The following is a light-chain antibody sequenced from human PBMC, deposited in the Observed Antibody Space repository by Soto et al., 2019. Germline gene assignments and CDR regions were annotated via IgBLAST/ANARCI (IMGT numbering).Light chain of an antibody. CDR2: AAS. Sequence: TVLTQSPATLSLSPGESATLSCEASQSIGNSLGWFQQKPGQAPRLLIDAASNRATGIPARFTGSGSGSDFTLPISSLEPEDFGAYYCRQRYNWPLTFGGGTKVEIK. V-gene: IGKV3-11*01. J-gene: IGKJ4*01. CDR3: RQRYNWPLT. CDR1: QSIGNS.